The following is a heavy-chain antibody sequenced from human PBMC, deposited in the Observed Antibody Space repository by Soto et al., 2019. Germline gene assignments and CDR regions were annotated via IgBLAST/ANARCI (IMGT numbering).Heavy chain of an antibody. Sequence: EVQLLESGGGLVQPGGPLRLSCAASGFTFSSYAMSWVRQAPGKGLEWVSAISGSGGSTYYADSVKGRFTISRDNSKNTLYLQMNSLRAEDTAVYYCAKVEVFDWLLFYWGQGTLVTVSS. CDR2: ISGSGGST. CDR3: AKVEVFDWLLFY. J-gene: IGHJ4*02. D-gene: IGHD3-9*01. CDR1: GFTFSSYA. V-gene: IGHV3-23*01.